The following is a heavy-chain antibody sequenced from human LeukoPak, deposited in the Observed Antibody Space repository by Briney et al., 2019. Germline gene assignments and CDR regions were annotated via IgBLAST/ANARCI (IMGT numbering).Heavy chain of an antibody. V-gene: IGHV3-23*01. J-gene: IGHJ4*02. CDR2: ISGSGGST. CDR3: ARVVPPTDYGSGSYFWDPYYFDY. CDR1: GVTFSSYG. Sequence: PGGSLRLSCAASGVTFSSYGMSWVRQAPGKGLEWISAISGSGGSTYYADSVKGRFTISRDNPENTLYLQMNSLRAEDTAVYYCARVVPPTDYGSGSYFWDPYYFDYWGQGTLVTVSS. D-gene: IGHD3-10*01.